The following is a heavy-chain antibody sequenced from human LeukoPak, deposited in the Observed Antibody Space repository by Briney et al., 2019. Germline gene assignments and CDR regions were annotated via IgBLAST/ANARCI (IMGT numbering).Heavy chain of an antibody. Sequence: GGSLRLSCAASGFTFSSYAMSWVRQAPGKGLEWVSAISGSGGSTYYADSVKGRFTISRDNAKNSLYLQMNSLRAEETAVYYCARAPPIYYDSSGFDYWGQGTLVTVSS. J-gene: IGHJ4*02. D-gene: IGHD3-22*01. V-gene: IGHV3-23*01. CDR1: GFTFSSYA. CDR3: ARAPPIYYDSSGFDY. CDR2: ISGSGGST.